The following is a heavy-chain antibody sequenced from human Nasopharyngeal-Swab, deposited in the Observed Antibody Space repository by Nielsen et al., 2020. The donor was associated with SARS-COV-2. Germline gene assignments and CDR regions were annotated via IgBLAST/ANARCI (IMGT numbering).Heavy chain of an antibody. CDR1: GFTFSSYS. CDR3: ASPRGYYDSSGACDY. V-gene: IGHV3-21*04. J-gene: IGHJ4*02. CDR2: ISSSSSYI. D-gene: IGHD3-22*01. Sequence: GGSLRLSCAASGFTFSSYSMNWVRQAPGKGLEWVSSISSSSSYIYYADSVKGRFTISRDNAKNSLYLQMNSLRAEDTAVYYCASPRGYYDSSGACDYWGQGTLVTVSS.